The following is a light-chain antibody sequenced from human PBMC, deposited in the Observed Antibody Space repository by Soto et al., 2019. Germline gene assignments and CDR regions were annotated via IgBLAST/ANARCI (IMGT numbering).Light chain of an antibody. CDR2: KSS. CDR3: PRFDTSNAMYC. CDR1: ESINRR. J-gene: IGKJ2*01. Sequence: DIQMTQSPSTLSASVGDRVTITCRASESINRRLAWYQQKPGSAPKLLIYKSSTLESGVPSRFSGSGYGTEFPLSISGLQPDDFATYYCPRFDTSNAMYCFGPGAKVDIK. V-gene: IGKV1-5*03.